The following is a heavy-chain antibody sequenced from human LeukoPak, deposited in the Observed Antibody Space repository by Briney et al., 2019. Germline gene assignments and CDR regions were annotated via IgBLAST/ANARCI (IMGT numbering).Heavy chain of an antibody. J-gene: IGHJ6*03. Sequence: SETLSLTCTVSGGSISSYYWSWIRQPAGKGLEWIGRIYTSGSTNYNPSLKSRFTISVATSKNQFPLRLRSVTAADTAVYYCARVKKYSSSSGTNYFHMDVWGKGTTVTVSS. V-gene: IGHV4-4*07. CDR3: ARVKKYSSSSGTNYFHMDV. D-gene: IGHD6-6*01. CDR2: IYTSGST. CDR1: GGSISSYY.